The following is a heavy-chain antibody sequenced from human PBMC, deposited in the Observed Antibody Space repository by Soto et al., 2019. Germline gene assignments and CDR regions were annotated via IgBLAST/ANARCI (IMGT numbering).Heavy chain of an antibody. Sequence: ASVKVSCKASGYTFTGYYIQWVRQAPGQRLEWMGYINPNSGGPNYPQKFQGRVTMTRDTSISTAYMELSRLRSDDTAVYYCARDYWSGDRYYYGMDVWGQGTTVTVSS. D-gene: IGHD3-3*01. V-gene: IGHV1-2*02. CDR3: ARDYWSGDRYYYGMDV. CDR1: GYTFTGYY. CDR2: INPNSGGP. J-gene: IGHJ6*02.